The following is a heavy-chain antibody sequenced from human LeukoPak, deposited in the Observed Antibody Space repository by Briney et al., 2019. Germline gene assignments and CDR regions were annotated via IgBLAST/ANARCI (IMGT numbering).Heavy chain of an antibody. J-gene: IGHJ4*02. CDR2: ISTYNGKT. CDR1: GYTFTNSD. D-gene: IGHD1-26*01. Sequence: ASVKVSCKASGYTFTNSDISWVRLAPGQGLEWMGWISTYNGKTNYAQKFQGRVTMSTDTSTSTAYMELRSLRTDDTAVYYCARRIWSASTTTAPYYFDYWGQGTLVTVSS. V-gene: IGHV1-18*01. CDR3: ARRIWSASTTTAPYYFDY.